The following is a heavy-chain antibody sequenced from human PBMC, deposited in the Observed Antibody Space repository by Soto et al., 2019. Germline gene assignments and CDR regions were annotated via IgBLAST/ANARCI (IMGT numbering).Heavy chain of an antibody. Sequence: GGSLRLSCAASGFTFSSYSMNWVRQAPGKGLEWVSSISSGSSYIYYADSVKGRFTISRDNAKNSLYLQMNSLRAEDTAVYYCARVVMDYGMDVWGQGTTVTVSS. D-gene: IGHD2-8*01. CDR3: ARVVMDYGMDV. CDR1: GFTFSSYS. J-gene: IGHJ6*02. CDR2: ISSGSSYI. V-gene: IGHV3-21*01.